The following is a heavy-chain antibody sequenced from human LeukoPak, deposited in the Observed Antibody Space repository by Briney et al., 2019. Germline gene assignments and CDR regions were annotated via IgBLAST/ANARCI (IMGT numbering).Heavy chain of an antibody. Sequence: PSETLSLTCAVYGGSFSGYYWSWIRQPPGKGLEWIGEINHSGSTNYNPSLKSRVTISVDTSKNQFSLKLSSVTAADTAVYYCARLVTLTTVTPTPFLYYFDYWGQGTLVTVSS. CDR1: GGSFSGYY. D-gene: IGHD4-17*01. CDR2: INHSGST. V-gene: IGHV4-34*01. J-gene: IGHJ4*02. CDR3: ARLVTLTTVTPTPFLYYFDY.